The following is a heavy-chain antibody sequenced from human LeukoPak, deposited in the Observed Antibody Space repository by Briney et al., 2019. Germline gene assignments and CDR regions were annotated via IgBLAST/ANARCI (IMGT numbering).Heavy chain of an antibody. D-gene: IGHD6-13*01. CDR2: ISYSGST. CDR3: ARDKGSSWRNDAFDI. CDR1: GGSISRYY. Sequence: SETLSLTCSVSGGSISRYYWSWIRQPPGKGLEWIGYISYSGSTNYNPSLKSRVTISVDTSKNQFSLKLSSVTAADTAVYYCARDKGSSWRNDAFDIWGQGTKVTVSS. V-gene: IGHV4-59*01. J-gene: IGHJ3*02.